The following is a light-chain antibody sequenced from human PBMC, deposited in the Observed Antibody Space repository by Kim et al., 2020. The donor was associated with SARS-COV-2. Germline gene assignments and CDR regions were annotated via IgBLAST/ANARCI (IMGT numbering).Light chain of an antibody. J-gene: IGLJ3*02. CDR2: EDN. V-gene: IGLV6-57*04. CDR3: QSYDSSNPWV. CDR1: SGSIASNY. Sequence: NFTLTQPHSVSESPGKTVTISCTRSSGSIASNYVQWYQQRPGSAPTTVIYEDNQRHSGVPDRFSGSIDSSSNSASLTISGLKTEDEADYYCQSYDSSNPWVFGGGTQRPS.